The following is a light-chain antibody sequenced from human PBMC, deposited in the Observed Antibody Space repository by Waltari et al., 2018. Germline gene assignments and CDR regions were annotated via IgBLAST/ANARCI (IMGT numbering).Light chain of an antibody. Sequence: QSALTQPRSVSGSPGPAVTISCTGTSSEVGGYNYVSWYQQHPGKAPKLMIYDVSKRPSGVPDRFSGSKSGNTASLTISGLQTEDEADYFCCSFAGSVYIWVFGGGTKLTVL. CDR2: DVS. J-gene: IGLJ3*02. V-gene: IGLV2-11*01. CDR1: SSEVGGYNY. CDR3: CSFAGSVYIWV.